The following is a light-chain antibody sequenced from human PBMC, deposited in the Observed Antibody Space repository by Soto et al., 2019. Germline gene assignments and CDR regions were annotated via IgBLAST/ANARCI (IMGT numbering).Light chain of an antibody. Sequence: EIVMTQSPATLSVSPGERATLFCRASQSVSSNLAWYQQKPGQAPRLLIYGASTRATGIPARFSGSGSGTEFTLTISSLQSEDFAVYYCQQYNNWLLITFGQGTRLEIK. V-gene: IGKV3-15*01. J-gene: IGKJ5*01. CDR3: QQYNNWLLIT. CDR2: GAS. CDR1: QSVSSN.